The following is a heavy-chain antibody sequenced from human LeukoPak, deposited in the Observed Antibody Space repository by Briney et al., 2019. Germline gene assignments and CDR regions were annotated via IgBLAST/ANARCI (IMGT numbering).Heavy chain of an antibody. CDR3: ASGSAAASYYLDY. Sequence: PGGSLRLSCAASGFTFSDYYMSWIRQAPGKGLEWVSVIYTGGTTNYADSVKGRFTSSRHISKNTLYLQMNSLRDEDTAVYYCASGSAAASYYLDYWGQGTLVTVSS. D-gene: IGHD6-13*01. V-gene: IGHV3-53*04. CDR1: GFTFSDYY. J-gene: IGHJ4*02. CDR2: IYTGGTT.